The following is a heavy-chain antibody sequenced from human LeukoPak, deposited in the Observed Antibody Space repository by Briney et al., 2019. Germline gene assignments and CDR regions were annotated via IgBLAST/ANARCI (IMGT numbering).Heavy chain of an antibody. CDR2: IKEDGSEK. D-gene: IGHD3-22*01. J-gene: IGHJ4*02. CDR3: ARVQGSSGYSNDY. CDR1: GFTFSSSW. Sequence: GGSLRLSCAASGFTFSSSWMTWVRQAPGKRLEWVANIKEDGSEKYYVDSVKGRFTISRDNAKNSLYLQMNSLRAEDTAVYYCARVQGSSGYSNDYWGQGTLVTVSS. V-gene: IGHV3-7*03.